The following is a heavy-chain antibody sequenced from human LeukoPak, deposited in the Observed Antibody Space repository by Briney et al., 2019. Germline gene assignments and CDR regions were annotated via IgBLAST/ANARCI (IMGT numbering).Heavy chain of an antibody. CDR1: GYTFTSYA. Sequence: ASVKVSCKASGYTFTSYAMHWVRQAPGQSLEWMGWINVGNGNTKYSQNFQDRVTITRETSASTAYMELSSLRSEDTAVYYCARVRGSGSYALHYWGQGTLVTVSS. CDR2: INVGNGNT. V-gene: IGHV1-3*01. CDR3: ARVRGSGSYALHY. D-gene: IGHD3-10*01. J-gene: IGHJ4*02.